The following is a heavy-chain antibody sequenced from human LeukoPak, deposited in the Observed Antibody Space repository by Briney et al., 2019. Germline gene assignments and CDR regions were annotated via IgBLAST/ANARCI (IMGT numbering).Heavy chain of an antibody. CDR2: IRYDGSNK. CDR1: GFTFSSYG. V-gene: IGHV3-30*02. CDR3: AKDGPYYDSSGYYPAFDY. J-gene: IGHJ4*02. Sequence: PGGALRLSCAASGFTFSSYGMHWVRQAPGKGLEWVAFIRYDGSNKYYADSVKGRFTISRDNSKNTLYLQMNSLRAEDTAVYYCAKDGPYYDSSGYYPAFDYWGQGTLVTVSS. D-gene: IGHD3-22*01.